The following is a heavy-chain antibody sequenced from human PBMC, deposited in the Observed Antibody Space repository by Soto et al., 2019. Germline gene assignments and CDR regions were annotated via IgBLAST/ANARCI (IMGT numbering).Heavy chain of an antibody. CDR3: ARESSSGNSYFDY. J-gene: IGHJ4*02. V-gene: IGHV3-66*01. Sequence: GGSLRLSCAASGFTVSSSNMRWVRQAPGKGLEWVSLIYSGSSTYYADSVKGRFTISRDNSKNTLFLQMNSVRADDTAMYYCARESSSGNSYFDYWGRGTLVTSPQ. CDR1: GFTVSSSN. CDR2: IYSGSST. D-gene: IGHD1-26*01.